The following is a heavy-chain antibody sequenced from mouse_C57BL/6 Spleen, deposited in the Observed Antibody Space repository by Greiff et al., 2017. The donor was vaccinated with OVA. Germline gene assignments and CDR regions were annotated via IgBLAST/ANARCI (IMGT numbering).Heavy chain of an antibody. J-gene: IGHJ4*01. CDR2: IYPSDSET. CDR1: GYTFTSYW. Sequence: QVQLQQPGAELVRPGSSVKLSCKASGYTFTSYWMDWVKQRPGQGLEWIGNIYPSDSETHYNQKFKDKATLTVDKSSSTAYMQLSSLTSEDSAVYYCASSDGYYSPYAMDDWGQGTSVTVSS. V-gene: IGHV1-61*01. CDR3: ASSDGYYSPYAMDD. D-gene: IGHD2-3*01.